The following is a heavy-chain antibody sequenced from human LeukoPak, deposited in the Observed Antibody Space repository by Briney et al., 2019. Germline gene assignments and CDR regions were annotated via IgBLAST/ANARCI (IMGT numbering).Heavy chain of an antibody. Sequence: PSETLSLTCTVSGGSVSSGSYYWSWIRQPPGRGLEWIGYIYYSGSTNYNPSLKSRVTISVDTSKNQFSLKLSSVTAADTAVYYCARTTIFGVGNWFDPWGQGTLVTVSS. CDR3: ARTTIFGVGNWFDP. D-gene: IGHD3-3*01. CDR1: GGSVSSGSYY. J-gene: IGHJ5*02. V-gene: IGHV4-61*01. CDR2: IYYSGST.